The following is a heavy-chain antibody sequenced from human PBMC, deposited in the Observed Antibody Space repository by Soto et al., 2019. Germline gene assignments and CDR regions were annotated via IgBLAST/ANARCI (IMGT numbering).Heavy chain of an antibody. CDR2: IYYSGST. Sequence: SETLSLTCTVSGGSISSSSYYWGWIRQPPGKGLEWIGSIYYSGSTYYNPSLKSRVNISVDTSKNQFSMKLSSVTAADTDVYYCGQLPEGSGSYYSNYYYYYMDVWGKGTTVTVSS. CDR3: GQLPEGSGSYYSNYYYYYMDV. J-gene: IGHJ6*03. D-gene: IGHD3-10*01. V-gene: IGHV4-39*01. CDR1: GGSISSSSYY.